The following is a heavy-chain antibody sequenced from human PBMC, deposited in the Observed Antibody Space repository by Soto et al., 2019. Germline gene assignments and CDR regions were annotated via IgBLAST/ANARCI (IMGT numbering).Heavy chain of an antibody. V-gene: IGHV6-1*01. J-gene: IGHJ4*01. CDR1: GDIVSSNSAG. Sequence: SPTLSLPRAITGDIVSSNSAGWSWVRQSPSRGLEWLGRKYYRSKWYYEYAVSVRRRITINPDTSKNPYSLQLNSVTPEDTAVYFCARGEQYRGRIFDYWGQGTLVTVPS. D-gene: IGHD1-26*01. CDR3: ARGEQYRGRIFDY. CDR2: KYYRSKWYY.